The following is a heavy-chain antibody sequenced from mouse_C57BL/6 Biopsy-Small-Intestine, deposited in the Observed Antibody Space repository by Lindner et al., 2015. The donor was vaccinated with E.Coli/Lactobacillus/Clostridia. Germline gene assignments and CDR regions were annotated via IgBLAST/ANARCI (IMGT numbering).Heavy chain of an antibody. D-gene: IGHD1-1*01. CDR2: IDPENGDT. CDR3: TGSSHYYFDY. CDR1: GFNIKDDY. Sequence: VQLQESGAELVRPGASVKLSCTASGFNIKDDYMHWVKQRPEQGLEWIGWIDPENGDTEYASKFQGKATITAVTSSNTAYLQLSSLTSEDTAVYYCTGSSHYYFDYWGQGTTLTVSS. V-gene: IGHV14-4*01. J-gene: IGHJ2*01.